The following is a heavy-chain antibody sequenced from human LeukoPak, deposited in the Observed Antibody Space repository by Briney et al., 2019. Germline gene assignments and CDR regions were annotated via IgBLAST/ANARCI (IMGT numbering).Heavy chain of an antibody. V-gene: IGHV3-15*01. J-gene: IGHJ4*02. CDR3: AAGRTRDY. D-gene: IGHD1-26*01. CDR2: FKTKTDGGTA. Sequence: GGSLRLSCAVSGFTFNNAWMTWVRQAPRKGLEWVGRFKTKTDGGTADYAAPVKGRFTISRDDSKNILYLQMDSLKTEDTAVYYCAAGRTRDYWGQGTLVTVSS. CDR1: GFTFNNAW.